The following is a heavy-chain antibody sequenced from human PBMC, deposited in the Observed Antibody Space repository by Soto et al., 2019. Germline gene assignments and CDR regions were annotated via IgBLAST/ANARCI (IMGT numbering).Heavy chain of an antibody. D-gene: IGHD2-2*01. CDR1: GFTFSDYI. CDR2: ISSSSSYI. V-gene: IGHV3-21*06. Sequence: EIQLVESGGGLVKPGGSLRLSCAASGFTFSDYIMNWVRQAPGKGLEWLSSISSSSSYIFYADSVKGRFTISRDNAKNSLFLHMNSLRDDDTAVYYCASPREYCSSNNCYVAFDIWGQGTMVTVSP. CDR3: ASPREYCSSNNCYVAFDI. J-gene: IGHJ3*02.